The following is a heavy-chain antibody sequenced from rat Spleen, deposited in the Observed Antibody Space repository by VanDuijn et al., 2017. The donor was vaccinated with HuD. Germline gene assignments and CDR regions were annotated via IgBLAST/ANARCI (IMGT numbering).Heavy chain of an antibody. CDR2: MWSDGDT. D-gene: IGHD1-1*01. CDR3: VRDYTYYRYYVMDD. CDR1: GFALTSYH. Sequence: QVQLKESGPGLVQPSQTLSLTCTVSGFALTSYHVHWVRQPPGKGLEWMGAMWSDGDTSYNAGLKSRLTISRDTSKSQVFLQLNRLQTEDTATYYCVRDYTYYRYYVMDDWGQGTSVTVSS. V-gene: IGHV2-32*01. J-gene: IGHJ4*01.